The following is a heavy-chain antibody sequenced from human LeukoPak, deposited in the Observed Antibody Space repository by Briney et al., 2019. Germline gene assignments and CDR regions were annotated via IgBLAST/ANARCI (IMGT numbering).Heavy chain of an antibody. V-gene: IGHV3-21*01. CDR3: ARGGVAADY. CDR2: ISSSSSYI. Sequence: GGALSLSCAASGFTFSSYSMNWVRQAPGKGLEWVSSISSSSSYIYYADSVKGRFTIYRDDAENSLYLQMNSLRAEDTAVYYCARGGVAADYWGQGTLVTVSS. D-gene: IGHD2-15*01. J-gene: IGHJ4*02. CDR1: GFTFSSYS.